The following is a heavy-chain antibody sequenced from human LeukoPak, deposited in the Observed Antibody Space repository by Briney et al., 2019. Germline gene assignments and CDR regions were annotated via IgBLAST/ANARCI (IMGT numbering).Heavy chain of an antibody. V-gene: IGHV4-61*05. CDR2: IYYSGST. CDR1: GGSISSSSYY. D-gene: IGHD4-23*01. CDR3: ASPSGGNEAFDI. J-gene: IGHJ3*02. Sequence: SETLSLTCTVSGGSISSSSYYWSWIRQPPGKGLEWIGYIYYSGSTNYNPSLKSRVTISVDTSKNQFSLKLSSVTAADTAVYYCASPSGGNEAFDIWGQGTMVTVSS.